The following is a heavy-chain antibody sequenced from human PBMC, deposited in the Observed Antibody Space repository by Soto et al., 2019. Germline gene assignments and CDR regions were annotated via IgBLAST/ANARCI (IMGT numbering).Heavy chain of an antibody. J-gene: IGHJ6*02. CDR1: GGSISSGGYS. CDR2: IYHSGST. CDR3: ARGQTPSYGMDV. V-gene: IGHV4-30-2*01. Sequence: TLSLTCAVSGGSISSGGYSWSWIRQPPGKGLEWIGYIYHSGSTYYNPSLKSRVTISVDRSKNQFSLKLSSVTAADTAVYYCARGQTPSYGMDVWGQGTTVPVSS.